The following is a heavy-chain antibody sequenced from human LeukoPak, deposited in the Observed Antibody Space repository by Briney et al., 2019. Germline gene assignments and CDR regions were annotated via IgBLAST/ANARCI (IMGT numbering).Heavy chain of an antibody. CDR3: ARGYSSTMRTTGNDY. V-gene: IGHV1-8*02. Sequence: GASVKVSCKSSGYTFTTYGISWVRQARGQGFGWMGGMNPNSGNTGYAQKFQGRVIMTRDTSINTAYMELYSLRSDDTAVYYCARGYSSTMRTTGNDYWGQGTLVTVSS. CDR2: MNPNSGNT. CDR1: GYTFTTYG. J-gene: IGHJ4*02. D-gene: IGHD1-1*01.